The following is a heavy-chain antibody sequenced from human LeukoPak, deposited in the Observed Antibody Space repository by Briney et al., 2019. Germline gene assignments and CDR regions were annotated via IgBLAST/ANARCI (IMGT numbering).Heavy chain of an antibody. V-gene: IGHV4-59*01. J-gene: IGHJ4*02. D-gene: IGHD3-16*01. Sequence: SETLSLTCTVSGGSISSYYWSWIRQPPGKGLEWIGYIYYSGSTNYNPSLKSRVTISVDTSKNQFSLKLSSVTAADTAVYYCARAWRGEYYFDYWGQGTLVTVSS. CDR1: GGSISSYY. CDR2: IYYSGST. CDR3: ARAWRGEYYFDY.